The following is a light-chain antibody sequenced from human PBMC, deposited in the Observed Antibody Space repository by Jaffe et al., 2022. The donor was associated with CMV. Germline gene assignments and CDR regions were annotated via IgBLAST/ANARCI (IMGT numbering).Light chain of an antibody. V-gene: IGKV1-39*01. CDR3: QQSYRTPT. J-gene: IGKJ3*01. Sequence: DIQMTQSPSSLSASVGDRVTITCRASQSISNSLNWYQQKPGKAPKVLIHAASSLQSGVPSRFSGSGSGTDFTLTISSLQPEDFATYYCQQSYRTPTFGPGTKVDIK. CDR2: AAS. CDR1: QSISNS.